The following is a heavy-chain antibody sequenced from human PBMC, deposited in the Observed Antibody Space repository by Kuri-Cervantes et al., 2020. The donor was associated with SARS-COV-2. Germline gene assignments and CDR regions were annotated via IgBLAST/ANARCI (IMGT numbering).Heavy chain of an antibody. Sequence: SVKVSCKASGYTFSTYDINWVRQAPGQGLEWMGGIIPFFGTPNYAQKFEGRVTTTADESTSTAYMEMSSLRFEDTAVYFCARDVGYGGTSELDITYFDSWGQGTLVTVSS. CDR3: ARDVGYGGTSELDITYFDS. CDR2: IIPFFGTP. V-gene: IGHV1-69*13. J-gene: IGHJ4*02. D-gene: IGHD4-23*01. CDR1: GYTFSTYD.